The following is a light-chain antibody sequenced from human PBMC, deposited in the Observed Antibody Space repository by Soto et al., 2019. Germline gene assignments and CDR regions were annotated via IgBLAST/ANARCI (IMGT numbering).Light chain of an antibody. CDR3: CSYAGSSTYV. CDR2: DVS. Sequence: QSVLTQPRSVSGSPGQSVTISCTGTSSDVGGYNYVSWYRQHPGKAPKLMIYDVSKRPSGVPDRFSGSKSGNTASLTISGLQADDDADYYCCSYAGSSTYVFGTGTKVTVL. V-gene: IGLV2-11*01. J-gene: IGLJ1*01. CDR1: SSDVGGYNY.